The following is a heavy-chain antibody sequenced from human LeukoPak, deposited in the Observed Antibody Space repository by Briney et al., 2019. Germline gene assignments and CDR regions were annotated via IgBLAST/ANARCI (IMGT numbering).Heavy chain of an antibody. V-gene: IGHV1-18*01. CDR2: ISAYNGNT. Sequence: ASVKVSCKASGCTFSSYAISWVRQAPGQGLEWMGWISAYNGNTNYAQKLQGRVTMTTDTSTSTAYMELRSQRSDDTAVYYCARAGYYYGSGPDYWGQGTLVTVSS. J-gene: IGHJ4*02. CDR3: ARAGYYYGSGPDY. D-gene: IGHD3-10*01. CDR1: GCTFSSYA.